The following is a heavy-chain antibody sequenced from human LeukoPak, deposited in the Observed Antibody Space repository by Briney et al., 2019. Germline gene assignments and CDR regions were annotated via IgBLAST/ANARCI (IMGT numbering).Heavy chain of an antibody. D-gene: IGHD6-13*01. V-gene: IGHV3-7*01. CDR3: TREGITAAADY. CDR2: IKQEGSEK. J-gene: IGHJ4*02. Sequence: PGGSLRLSCAASGFTFSSFWMSWVRQAPGKGLEWVANIKQEGSEKNYVDSVKGRFTISRDNAKNSLYLQLNSLRAEDTAVYYCTREGITAAADYWGQGTLVTVSS. CDR1: GFTFSSFW.